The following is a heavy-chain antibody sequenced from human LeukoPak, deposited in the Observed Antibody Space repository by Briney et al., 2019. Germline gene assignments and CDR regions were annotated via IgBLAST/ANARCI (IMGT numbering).Heavy chain of an antibody. CDR2: IIPILGIA. J-gene: IGHJ4*02. CDR1: GGTFSSYA. V-gene: IGHV1-69*04. D-gene: IGHD3-22*01. Sequence: ASVKVSCKASGGTFSSYAISWVRQAPGQGLEWMGRIIPILGIANYAQKFQGRVTITADKSTSTAYMELSSLRSEDTAVYYCARGKYDSSGYYDYWGQGTLVTVSS. CDR3: ARGKYDSSGYYDY.